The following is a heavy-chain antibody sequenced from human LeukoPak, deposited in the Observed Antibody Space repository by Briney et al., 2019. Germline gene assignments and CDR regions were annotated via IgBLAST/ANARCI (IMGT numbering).Heavy chain of an antibody. Sequence: GESLKISCKGSGYSFTTYWIAWVRQMPGKRLEWMGIIYPGDSNTRYSPSFQGQVTISADKSINTAYLQWSSLKTSDTAMYYCARHSYTNGWFFFDPWGQGTLVTVSS. CDR3: ARHSYTNGWFFFDP. J-gene: IGHJ5*02. V-gene: IGHV5-51*01. CDR2: IYPGDSNT. D-gene: IGHD6-19*01. CDR1: GYSFTTYW.